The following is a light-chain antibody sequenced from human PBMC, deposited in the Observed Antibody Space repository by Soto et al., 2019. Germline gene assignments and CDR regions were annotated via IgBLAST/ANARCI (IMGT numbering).Light chain of an antibody. V-gene: IGLV3-21*04. CDR1: NIGSKS. J-gene: IGLJ1*01. CDR2: YDD. CDR3: QVWGTISDHPV. Sequence: SYELTQPPSVSVAPGKTARITCGGNNIGSKSVHWYQQKPGQAPVVVIYYDDDRPSGIPERFSGSNSGNTATLTISRVEAGDEADYYCQVWGTISDHPVFGAGTKLTGL.